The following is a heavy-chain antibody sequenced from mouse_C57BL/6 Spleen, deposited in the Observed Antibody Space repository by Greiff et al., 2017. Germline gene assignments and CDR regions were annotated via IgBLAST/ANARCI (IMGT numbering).Heavy chain of an antibody. Sequence: QVQLQQPGAELVKPGASVKLSCKASGYTFTSYWMHWVKQRPGQGLEWIGMIHPNSGSTNYNEKFKSKATLTVDKSSSTAYMQLSSLPSEDSAVYYCARRGDGLYAMDYWGQGTSVTVSS. CDR1: GYTFTSYW. CDR2: IHPNSGST. V-gene: IGHV1-64*01. J-gene: IGHJ4*01. CDR3: ARRGDGLYAMDY. D-gene: IGHD2-3*01.